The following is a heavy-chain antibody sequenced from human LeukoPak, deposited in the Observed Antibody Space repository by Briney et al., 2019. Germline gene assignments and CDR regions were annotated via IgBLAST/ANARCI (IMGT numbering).Heavy chain of an antibody. D-gene: IGHD3-3*01. CDR2: ISGSGGST. CDR1: GFTFSSYS. CDR3: AKDSREAIFGVVINY. J-gene: IGHJ4*02. Sequence: PGGSLRLSCAASGFTFSSYSMSWVRQAPGKGLEWVSDISGSGGSTYYADSVKGRFTISRDNSKNTLYLQMNSLRAEDTAVYYCAKDSREAIFGVVINYWGQGTLVTVSS. V-gene: IGHV3-23*01.